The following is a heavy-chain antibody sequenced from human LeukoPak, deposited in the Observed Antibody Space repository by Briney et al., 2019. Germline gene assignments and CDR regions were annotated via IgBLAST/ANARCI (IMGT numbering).Heavy chain of an antibody. CDR3: ATVPEWELLKRY. Sequence: GGSLRLSCAASGFTFSSYAMSWVRQAPGKGLEWVSAISGSGGSTYYADSVKGRFTISRDNSKNTLYLQMNSLRAEDTAVYYCATVPEWELLKRYWGQGTLVTVSS. J-gene: IGHJ4*02. V-gene: IGHV3-23*01. CDR1: GFTFSSYA. CDR2: ISGSGGST. D-gene: IGHD1-26*01.